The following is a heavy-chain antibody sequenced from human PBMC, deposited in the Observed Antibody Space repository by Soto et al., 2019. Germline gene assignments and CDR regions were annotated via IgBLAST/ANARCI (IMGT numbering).Heavy chain of an antibody. J-gene: IGHJ6*03. CDR1: GGSISSGGYY. D-gene: IGHD1-26*01. Sequence: SETLSLTCTVSGGSISSGGYYWSWIRQHPGKGLEWIGYIYYSGSTYYNPSLKSRVTISVDTSKNQFSLKLSSVTAADTAVYYCARAYIGSYYYYMDVWAKGPRSPSP. V-gene: IGHV4-31*03. CDR2: IYYSGST. CDR3: ARAYIGSYYYYMDV.